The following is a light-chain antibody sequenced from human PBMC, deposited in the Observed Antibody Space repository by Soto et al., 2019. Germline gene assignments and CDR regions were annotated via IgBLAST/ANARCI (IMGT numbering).Light chain of an antibody. CDR3: QSYDSSLSGSMV. CDR1: SSNIGAGYD. CDR2: GNS. Sequence: QSVLTQPHSVSGAPGQRVTISCTGSSSNIGAGYDVHWYQQLPGTAPKLLIYGNSNRPSGVPDRFSGSKSGTSASLAITGLRAEDEADYYCQSYDSSLSGSMVFGGGTKLTVL. V-gene: IGLV1-40*01. J-gene: IGLJ2*01.